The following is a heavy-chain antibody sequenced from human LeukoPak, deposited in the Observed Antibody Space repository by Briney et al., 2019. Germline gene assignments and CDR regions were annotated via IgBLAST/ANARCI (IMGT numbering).Heavy chain of an antibody. J-gene: IGHJ4*02. Sequence: ASVKVSCKASEYTFTNYDINWVRQATGQGLEWMGWMNPSSGNTGYAQKFQGRVTMTRNTSISTAYMELSSLRSEDTAVYYCATSQLWPNFDYWGQGTLVTVSS. CDR3: ATSQLWPNFDY. CDR2: MNPSSGNT. CDR1: EYTFTNYD. D-gene: IGHD5-18*01. V-gene: IGHV1-8*01.